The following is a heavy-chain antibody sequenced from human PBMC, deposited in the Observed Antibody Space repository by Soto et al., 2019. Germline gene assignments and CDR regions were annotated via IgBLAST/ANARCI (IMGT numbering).Heavy chain of an antibody. J-gene: IGHJ4*02. V-gene: IGHV3-33*01. Sequence: QVQLVESGGGVVQPGRSLRLSCAASGFTFSSYGMHWVRQAPGKGLEWVAVIWYDGSNKYYADSVKGRFTISRDNYKNTLYLQMNSLRAEDTAVYYCARGDYGVYNIDYWGQGTLVTVSS. D-gene: IGHD4-17*01. CDR3: ARGDYGVYNIDY. CDR1: GFTFSSYG. CDR2: IWYDGSNK.